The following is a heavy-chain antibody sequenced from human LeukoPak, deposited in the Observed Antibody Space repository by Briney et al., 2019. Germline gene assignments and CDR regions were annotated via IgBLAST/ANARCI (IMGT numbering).Heavy chain of an antibody. Sequence: SETLSLTCSVSGASLTIYYWNWIPQPAGKGLEWIGRYTSGTTTHNPSLKSQFTMSIDTSKNQIPLKLTSVTAADTAVYYCATGDHSFDNWGQGILVTVTP. CDR2: YTSGTT. CDR1: GASLTIYY. V-gene: IGHV4-4*07. J-gene: IGHJ4*02. CDR3: ATGDHSFDN.